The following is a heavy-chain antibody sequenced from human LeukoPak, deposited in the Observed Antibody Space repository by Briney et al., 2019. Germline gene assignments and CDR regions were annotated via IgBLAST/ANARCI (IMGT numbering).Heavy chain of an antibody. CDR1: GGSFSGYY. CDR3: ARGLYYYGSGKRAGYYFDY. D-gene: IGHD3-10*01. CDR2: INHSGST. Sequence: SETLSLTCAVYGGSFSGYYWSWIRQPPGKGLEWIGEINHSGSTNYNPSLKSRVTISVDTSKNQFSLKLGSVTAADTAVYYCARGLYYYGSGKRAGYYFDYWGQGTLVTVSS. J-gene: IGHJ4*02. V-gene: IGHV4-34*01.